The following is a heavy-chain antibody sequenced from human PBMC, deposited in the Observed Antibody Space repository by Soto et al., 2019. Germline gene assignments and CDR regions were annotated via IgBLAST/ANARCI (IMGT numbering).Heavy chain of an antibody. D-gene: IGHD2-2*01. CDR1: GFTFSSYA. CDR3: AKVYCSSTSCHPEGYNWCFP. CDR2: ISGSGGST. Sequence: EVQLLESGGGLVQPGGSLRLSCAASGFTFSSYAMSWVRQAPGKGLEWVSDISGSGGSTYYADSVKGRFNISRDNSKNTLYLQMNSLRADDTAVYYCAKVYCSSTSCHPEGYNWCFPCGEGTMDTVSS. J-gene: IGHJ5*02. V-gene: IGHV3-23*01.